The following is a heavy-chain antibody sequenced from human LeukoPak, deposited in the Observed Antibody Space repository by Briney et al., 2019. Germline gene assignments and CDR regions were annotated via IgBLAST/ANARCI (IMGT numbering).Heavy chain of an antibody. J-gene: IGHJ4*02. D-gene: IGHD6-13*01. CDR2: INHSGST. CDR1: GGSFNTYY. CDR3: ARDDRQQLL. V-gene: IGHV4-34*01. Sequence: KSSETLSLTCAVYGGSFNTYYWSWIRQPPGKGLEWIGEINHSGSTNYNPSLKSRVTISVDTSKNQFSLKLSSVTAADTAVYYCARDDRQQLLWGQGTLVTVSS.